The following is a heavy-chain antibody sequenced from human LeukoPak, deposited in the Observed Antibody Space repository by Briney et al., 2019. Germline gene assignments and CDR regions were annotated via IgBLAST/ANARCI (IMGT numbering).Heavy chain of an antibody. Sequence: PSETLSLTCTVSGGSISNYDWSWIRQPAGKGLEWIGYIYYSGSTNYNPSLKSRVTISVDTSKNQFSLKLSSVTAADTAVYYCARHYDFWSGILWVAFDIWGQGTMVTVSS. J-gene: IGHJ3*02. CDR2: IYYSGST. D-gene: IGHD3-3*01. CDR3: ARHYDFWSGILWVAFDI. CDR1: GGSISNYD. V-gene: IGHV4-59*01.